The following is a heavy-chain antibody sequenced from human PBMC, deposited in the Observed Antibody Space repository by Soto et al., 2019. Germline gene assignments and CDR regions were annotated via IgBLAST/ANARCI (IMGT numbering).Heavy chain of an antibody. Sequence: QVQLVQSGAEVKKPGSSVKVSCKASGGTFSSYAISWVRQAPGQGLEWMGGIIPIFGTANYAQKFQDRVTITADESTSTAYMELSSLRSEYTAVYYCARSSITLVRGADYTMDVWGQGTTVTVSS. CDR1: GGTFSSYA. CDR3: ARSSITLVRGADYTMDV. CDR2: IIPIFGTA. J-gene: IGHJ6*02. V-gene: IGHV1-69*01. D-gene: IGHD3-10*01.